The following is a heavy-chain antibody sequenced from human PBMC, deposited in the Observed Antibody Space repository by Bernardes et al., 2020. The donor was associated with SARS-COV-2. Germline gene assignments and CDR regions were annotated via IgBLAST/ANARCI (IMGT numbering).Heavy chain of an antibody. J-gene: IGHJ6*02. CDR2: FDPEDGET. V-gene: IGHV1-24*01. D-gene: IGHD3-10*01. CDR1: VYTLTELS. Sequence: ASVKVSCKVSVYTLTELSMHWVRQAPGKGLEWMGGFDPEDGETIYAQKFQGRVTMTEDTSTDTAYMELSSLRSEDTAVYYCATAIAAYYGSESYYYYYYGMDVWSQGTTVTVSS. CDR3: ATAIAAYYGSESYYYYYYGMDV.